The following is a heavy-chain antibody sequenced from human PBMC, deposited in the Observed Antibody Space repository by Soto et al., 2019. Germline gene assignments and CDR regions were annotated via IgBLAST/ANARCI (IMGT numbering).Heavy chain of an antibody. CDR3: ARYYHDSSGYYRTFDY. CDR2: IYYSGST. V-gene: IGHV4-31*03. D-gene: IGHD3-22*01. CDR1: GGSISSGGYY. J-gene: IGHJ4*02. Sequence: PSETLSLTCTVSGGSISSGGYYWSWIRQHPGKGLEWIGYIYYSGSTYYNPSLKSRVTISVDTSKNQFSLKLSSVTAADTAVYYCARYYHDSSGYYRTFDYWGQGTLVTVSS.